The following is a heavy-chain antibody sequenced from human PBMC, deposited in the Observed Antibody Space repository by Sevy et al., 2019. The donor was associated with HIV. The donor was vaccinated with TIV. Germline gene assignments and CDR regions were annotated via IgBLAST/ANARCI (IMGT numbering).Heavy chain of an antibody. D-gene: IGHD3-10*01. CDR3: AKLPSTVMFREKGY. J-gene: IGHJ4*02. V-gene: IGHV3-30*18. Sequence: GGSLRLSCAASGFTISRYGLHWVRQAPGKGLEWMSGISNDGSKTDYADAVRGRFIISRDNSKNTVSLQMSSLRAEDTAIYYCAKLPSTVMFREKGYWGQGTRVTVSS. CDR2: ISNDGSKT. CDR1: GFTISRYG.